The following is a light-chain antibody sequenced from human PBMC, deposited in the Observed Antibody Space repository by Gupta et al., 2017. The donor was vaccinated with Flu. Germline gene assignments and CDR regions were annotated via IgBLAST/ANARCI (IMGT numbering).Light chain of an antibody. CDR1: QSISSK. CDR3: QQYKKWLGT. Sequence: VSTPSPATLSVSPRARSMIIWRASQSISSKLAWYQQKPGQAPKLLIYGASTRANGVPARFSGSGSGTEFTLTISSLQSEDFAVYYCQQYKKWLGTFGPGTKVEIK. V-gene: IGKV3-15*01. J-gene: IGKJ1*01. CDR2: GAS.